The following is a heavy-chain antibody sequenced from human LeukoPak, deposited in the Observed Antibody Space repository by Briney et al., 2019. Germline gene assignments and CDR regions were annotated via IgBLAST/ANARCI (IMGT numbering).Heavy chain of an antibody. CDR1: GGIFSSYA. CDR3: ARQNKAVAGTYDY. D-gene: IGHD6-19*01. Sequence: SVKVSCKASGGIFSSYAISWVRQAPGQGLEWMGGIIPIFGTANYAQKFQGRVTITADESTSTAYMELSSLRSEDTAVYYCARQNKAVAGTYDYWGQGTLVTVSS. CDR2: IIPIFGTA. J-gene: IGHJ4*02. V-gene: IGHV1-69*13.